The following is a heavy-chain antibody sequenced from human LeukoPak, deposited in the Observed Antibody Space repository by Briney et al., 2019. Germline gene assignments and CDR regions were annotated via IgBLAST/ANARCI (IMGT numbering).Heavy chain of an antibody. D-gene: IGHD1-1*01. CDR3: ARGDDFSGDH. Sequence: GSLRLSCAVSVCTFSNFWMSWVRQAPGRGLEWVANIHPEGNEKYHVESVKGRFTISRDNTKNLLFLQMNGLRVEDTAVYYCARGDDFSGDHWGQGTLVTVSS. V-gene: IGHV3-7*04. CDR2: IHPEGNEK. J-gene: IGHJ4*02. CDR1: VCTFSNFW.